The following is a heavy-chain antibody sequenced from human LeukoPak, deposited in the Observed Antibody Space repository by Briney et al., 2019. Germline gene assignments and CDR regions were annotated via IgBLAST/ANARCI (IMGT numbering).Heavy chain of an antibody. V-gene: IGHV3-74*01. CDR2: INSDGSST. Sequence: GGSLRLSCAASGFTFSSYWMHWVRQAPGKGLVWVSRINSDGSSTSYADSVKGRFTISRDNAKNSLYLQMNSLRVEDTAVYYCARVALPYYDFWSGYYEYFQHWGQGTLVTVSS. D-gene: IGHD3-3*01. J-gene: IGHJ1*01. CDR3: ARVALPYYDFWSGYYEYFQH. CDR1: GFTFSSYW.